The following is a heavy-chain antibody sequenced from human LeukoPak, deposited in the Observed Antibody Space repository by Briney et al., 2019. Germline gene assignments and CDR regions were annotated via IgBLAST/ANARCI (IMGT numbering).Heavy chain of an antibody. J-gene: IGHJ4*02. V-gene: IGHV3-30*18. CDR2: ISYDGSNK. CDR1: GFTFSSYG. Sequence: GGSLRLSCAASGFTFSSYGMHWVRQAPGKGLEWVAVISYDGSNKYYADSVKGRFTISRDNSKNTLYLQMNSLRAEDTAVYYRAKSPYCGGDCYYYDYWGQGTLVTVSS. D-gene: IGHD2-21*02. CDR3: AKSPYCGGDCYYYDY.